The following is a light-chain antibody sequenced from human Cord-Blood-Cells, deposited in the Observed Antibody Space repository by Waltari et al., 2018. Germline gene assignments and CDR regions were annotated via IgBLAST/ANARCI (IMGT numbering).Light chain of an antibody. CDR2: CAS. Sequence: EIVLTQSPATLSVSPGERATLPCRASQSVSSNLAWYQQKPGQAPRLLIYCASTRATGIPARYIGNGSGTEFTLTISSRQSEDFAVYYCQQYNNWLPYTFGQGTKREIK. J-gene: IGKJ2*01. CDR3: QQYNNWLPYT. V-gene: IGKV3-15*01. CDR1: QSVSSN.